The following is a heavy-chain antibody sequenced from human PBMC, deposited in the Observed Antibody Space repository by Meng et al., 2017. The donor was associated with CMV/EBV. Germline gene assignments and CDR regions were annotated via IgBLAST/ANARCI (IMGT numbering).Heavy chain of an antibody. V-gene: IGHV4-61*01. CDR2: IYYSGCT. CDR3: ARDPYYGSGSYYT. J-gene: IGHJ5*02. Sequence: VSGGSVSSVSYYWSWIRQPPGKGLEWIGYIYYSGCTNYIPSLKSRVTISVDTSKNQFSLKLSSVTAADTAVYYCARDPYYGSGSYYTWGQGTLVTVSS. D-gene: IGHD3-10*01. CDR1: GGSVSSVSYY.